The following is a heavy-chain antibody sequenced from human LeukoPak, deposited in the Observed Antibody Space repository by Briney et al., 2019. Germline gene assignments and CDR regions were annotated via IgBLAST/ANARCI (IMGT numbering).Heavy chain of an antibody. CDR1: GDTFTRKY. Sequence: ASVKVSCKTFGDTFTRKYMHWVRQAPGQGLEWMGWINTNTGNPTYAQGFTGRFVFSLDTSVSTAYLQISSLKAEDTAVYYCARVSGSYSDWFDPWGQGTLVTVSS. V-gene: IGHV7-4-1*02. D-gene: IGHD1-26*01. CDR2: INTNTGNP. CDR3: ARVSGSYSDWFDP. J-gene: IGHJ5*02.